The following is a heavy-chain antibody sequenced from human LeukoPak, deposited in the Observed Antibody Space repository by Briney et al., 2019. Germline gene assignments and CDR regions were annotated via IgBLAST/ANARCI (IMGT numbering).Heavy chain of an antibody. V-gene: IGHV3-30*02. CDR2: IRYDGSNK. CDR3: AKGPFSYCSSTSCSPDP. D-gene: IGHD2-2*01. J-gene: IGHJ5*02. CDR1: GFTFSSYG. Sequence: GGSLRLSCAASGFTFSSYGMHWVRQAPGKGLEWVAFIRYDGSNKYYADSVKGRFTISRDNSKNTLYLQMNSLRAEDTAVYYCAKGPFSYCSSTSCSPDPWGQGTLVTVSS.